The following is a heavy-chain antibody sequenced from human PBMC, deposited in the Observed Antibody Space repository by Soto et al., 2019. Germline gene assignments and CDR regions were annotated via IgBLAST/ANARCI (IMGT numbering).Heavy chain of an antibody. CDR1: WFTFSSYG. CDR2: IWYDGSNK. J-gene: IGHJ4*02. D-gene: IGHD6-19*01. Sequence: GGSLRLSCAASWFTFSSYGMHWVRQAPGKGLEWVAVIWYDGSNKYYADSVKGRFTISRDNSKNTLYLQMNSLRAEDTAVYYCARDGYNSGWYVGWNWGQGTLVTVSS. CDR3: ARDGYNSGWYVGWN. V-gene: IGHV3-33*01.